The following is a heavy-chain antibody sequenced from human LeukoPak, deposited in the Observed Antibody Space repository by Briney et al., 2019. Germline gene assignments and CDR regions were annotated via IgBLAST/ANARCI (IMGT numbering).Heavy chain of an antibody. D-gene: IGHD3-22*01. CDR3: AKGLCNYDNTGLNY. V-gene: IGHV3-33*06. J-gene: IGHJ4*02. CDR2: IWYDGSNK. Sequence: GGSLSLSCALSGFTLISLAMYLARQAPGKGLEWVTNIWYDGSNKYYADSVKGRFTISRDNSKNTLYLQMNSLRAEDTAVYYCAKGLCNYDNTGLNYWGQGTRVTVSS. CDR1: GFTLISLA.